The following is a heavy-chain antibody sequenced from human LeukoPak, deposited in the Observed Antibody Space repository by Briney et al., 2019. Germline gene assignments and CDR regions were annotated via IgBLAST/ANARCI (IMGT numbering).Heavy chain of an antibody. Sequence: ASVKVSCKASGYTFTSYDINWVRQATGQGLEWMGWINPNSGGTNYAQKFQGRVTMTRDTSISTAYMELSRLRSDDTAVYYCARDPAIYCSSTSCYTNWFDPWGQGTLVTVSS. CDR2: INPNSGGT. V-gene: IGHV1-2*02. D-gene: IGHD2-2*02. CDR1: GYTFTSYD. J-gene: IGHJ5*02. CDR3: ARDPAIYCSSTSCYTNWFDP.